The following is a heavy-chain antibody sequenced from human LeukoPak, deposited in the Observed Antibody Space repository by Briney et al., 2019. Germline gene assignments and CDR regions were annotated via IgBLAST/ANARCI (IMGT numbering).Heavy chain of an antibody. V-gene: IGHV1-69*04. CDR3: ASFAPFRSSFPFDY. Sequence: SVKVSCKASGGTFSSYAISWVRQAPGQGLEWMGRIIPILGIANYAQKFQGRVTITADKSTSTAYMELSSLRSEDTAVYYCASFAPFRSSFPFDYWGQGTLVTVSS. CDR2: IIPILGIA. D-gene: IGHD6-6*01. J-gene: IGHJ4*02. CDR1: GGTFSSYA.